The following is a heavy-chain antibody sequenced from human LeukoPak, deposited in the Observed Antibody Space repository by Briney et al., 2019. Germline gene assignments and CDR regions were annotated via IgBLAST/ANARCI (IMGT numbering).Heavy chain of an antibody. CDR3: AKDLGWELPAEAY. CDR1: GFTFKSYV. J-gene: IGHJ4*02. V-gene: IGHV3-23*01. Sequence: LPGGSLRLSCVASGFTFKSYVMNWVRQAPGKGLEWLATIYGSGVSISYADSVKGRFTISRDNSNNTLYLQMNSLRAEDTAMYYCAKDLGWELPAEAYWGQGIPVTVSS. D-gene: IGHD1-26*01. CDR2: IYGSGVSI.